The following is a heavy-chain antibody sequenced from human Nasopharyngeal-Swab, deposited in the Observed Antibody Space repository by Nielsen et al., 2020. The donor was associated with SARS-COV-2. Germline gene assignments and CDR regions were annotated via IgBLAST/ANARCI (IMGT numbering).Heavy chain of an antibody. CDR3: SKDFYDSSGPRD. D-gene: IGHD3-22*01. CDR2: VSGSGATT. CDR1: GFTLSSYA. V-gene: IGHV3-23*01. Sequence: GSSLKISCAASGFTLSSYAMSWVRQSPGKGLEWVSTVSGSGATTYYGDSVKGRFTISRDNSKNTVYLQMNSLRAEDTAVYYCSKDFYDSSGPRDWGQGTLVTVSS. J-gene: IGHJ4*02.